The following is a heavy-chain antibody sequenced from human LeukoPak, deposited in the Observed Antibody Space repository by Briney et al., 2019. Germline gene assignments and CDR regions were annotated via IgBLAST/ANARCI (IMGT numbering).Heavy chain of an antibody. V-gene: IGHV3-23*01. CDR1: GFSFSTYY. CDR2: ITSGVGIT. CDR3: AKGDYYDLDY. D-gene: IGHD3-22*01. J-gene: IGHJ4*02. Sequence: GGSLRLSCAASGFSFSTYYVNWVRQAPGKGLEWVSIITSGVGITYYADSVKGRFTISRDNSRNTLYLQMNSLRAEDTAVYYCAKGDYYDLDYWGQGTLVTVSS.